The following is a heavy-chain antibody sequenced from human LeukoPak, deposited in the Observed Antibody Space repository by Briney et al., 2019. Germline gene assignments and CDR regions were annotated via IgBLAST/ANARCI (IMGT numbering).Heavy chain of an antibody. CDR2: ISGSGADT. Sequence: GGSLRLSCAGSGFTFSSYAMSWVRQAPGKGLEWVSAISGSGADTYYADSVKGRFTISRDNSKNTLFLQMNSLRAEDSAVYYCAKDTTTHTVTTHYFDYRGQGSLVTVSS. CDR3: AKDTTTHTVTTHYFDY. D-gene: IGHD4-17*01. V-gene: IGHV3-23*01. CDR1: GFTFSSYA. J-gene: IGHJ4*02.